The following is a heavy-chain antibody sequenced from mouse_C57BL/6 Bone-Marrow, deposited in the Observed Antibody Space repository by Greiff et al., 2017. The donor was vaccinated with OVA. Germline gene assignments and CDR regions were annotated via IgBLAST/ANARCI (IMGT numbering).Heavy chain of an antibody. CDR2: IRSKSNNYAT. V-gene: IGHV10-1*01. CDR1: GFSFNTYA. CDR3: VRELLPSWFAY. Sequence: EVQLVESGGGLVQPKGSLKLSCAASGFSFNTYAMNWVRQAPGKGLEWVARIRSKSNNYATYYADSVKDRFTISRDDSESMLYLQMNNLKTEDTAMYYCVRELLPSWFAYWGQGTLVTVSA. D-gene: IGHD1-1*01. J-gene: IGHJ3*01.